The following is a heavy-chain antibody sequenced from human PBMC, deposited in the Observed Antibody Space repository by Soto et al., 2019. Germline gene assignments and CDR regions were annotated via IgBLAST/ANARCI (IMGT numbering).Heavy chain of an antibody. CDR1: GGSFSGYY. Sequence: QVQLQQWGAGLLKPSETLSLTCAVYGGSFSGYYWSWIRQPPGKGLGWIGEINHSGSTNYNPSLQSRVTRPVNTSKNQFSLKLSSVTAADTAVYYCAREGELGGYIFHWGQGTLVTVSS. D-gene: IGHD5-18*01. J-gene: IGHJ4*02. CDR2: INHSGST. CDR3: AREGELGGYIFH. V-gene: IGHV4-34*01.